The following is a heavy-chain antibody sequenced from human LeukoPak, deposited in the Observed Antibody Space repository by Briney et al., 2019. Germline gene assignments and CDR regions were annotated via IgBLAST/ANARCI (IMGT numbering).Heavy chain of an antibody. D-gene: IGHD6-13*01. V-gene: IGHV4-4*07. J-gene: IGHJ4*02. CDR1: GGSISSYY. Sequence: SEALSLTCTVSGGSISSYYWSWVRQPAGKGLEWIGRIYTSGSTNYNPSLKSRVTMSVDTSKNQFSLKLSSVTAADTAVYYCARDRVAAAADYWGQGTLVTVSS. CDR2: IYTSGST. CDR3: ARDRVAAAADY.